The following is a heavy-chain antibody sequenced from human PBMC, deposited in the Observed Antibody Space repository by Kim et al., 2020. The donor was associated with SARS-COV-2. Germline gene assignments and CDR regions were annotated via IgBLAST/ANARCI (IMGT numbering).Heavy chain of an antibody. CDR3: ARDLTSGGNYYDSSGYYPFGY. Sequence: SETLSLTCTVSGGSISNGDDYWSWIRQPPGKGLEWIGYIYYSGSTYYNPSLKSRVTISVDTSKNQFSLKLSSVTAADTAVYYCARDLTSGGNYYDSSGYYPFGYWGQGTLVTVSS. CDR1: GGSISNGDDY. V-gene: IGHV4-30-4*01. CDR2: IYYSGST. D-gene: IGHD3-22*01. J-gene: IGHJ4*02.